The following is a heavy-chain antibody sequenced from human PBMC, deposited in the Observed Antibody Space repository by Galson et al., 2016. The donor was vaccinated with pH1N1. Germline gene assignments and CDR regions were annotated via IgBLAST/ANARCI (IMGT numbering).Heavy chain of an antibody. V-gene: IGHV1-2*02. CDR2: INPKTGDT. J-gene: IGHJ4*02. CDR1: GYTFNAYY. D-gene: IGHD4-17*01. Sequence: SVKVSCKASGYTFNAYYVHWVRQAPGQGLEWMGWINPKTGDTSYVQKFQGRVTMTRDTSIGTVYMGLSSLGSDDTAVYYCARVLRTTVFDYWGQGTLVTFSS. CDR3: ARVLRTTVFDY.